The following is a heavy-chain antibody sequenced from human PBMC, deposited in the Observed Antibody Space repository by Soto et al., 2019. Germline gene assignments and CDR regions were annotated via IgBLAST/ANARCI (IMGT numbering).Heavy chain of an antibody. CDR3: ARVVPGAEAWFGP. V-gene: IGHV1-18*01. CDR1: GYTISNYG. Sequence: ASVKVSCKASGYTISNYGITWVRQAPGQPLEWLGWISLYSDGTNYAQKFQGRVSMTTDTSTTTAYMELRSLRSDDTAVYYCARVVPGAEAWFGPWGQGTLVTVSS. J-gene: IGHJ5*02. CDR2: ISLYSDGT. D-gene: IGHD2-2*01.